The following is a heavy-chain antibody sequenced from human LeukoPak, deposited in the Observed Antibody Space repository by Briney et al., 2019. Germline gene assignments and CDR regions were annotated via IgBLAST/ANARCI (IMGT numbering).Heavy chain of an antibody. Sequence: QSGGSLRLSCAASGFNFIDYSMNWVHQAPGKGLEWISYIGISSGNTKYADSVKGRFTISRDKARNSLYLQMNSLRVEDTAMYYCARDHRYAFDNWGHGTLVTVSS. CDR1: GFNFIDYS. CDR2: IGISSGNT. CDR3: ARDHRYAFDN. J-gene: IGHJ4*01. D-gene: IGHD5-12*01. V-gene: IGHV3-48*01.